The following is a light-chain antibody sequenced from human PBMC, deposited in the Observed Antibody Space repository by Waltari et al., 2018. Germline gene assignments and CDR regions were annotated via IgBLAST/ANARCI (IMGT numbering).Light chain of an antibody. Sequence: EIALTQSPATLSLSPGARATLSCRASQSVSSYLAWYQQKPGQAPRLLIYDASNRATGIPARFSGSGSGTDFTLTISSLEPEDFAVYYCQQRSNWPPYTFGQGTKLEIK. J-gene: IGKJ2*01. CDR1: QSVSSY. V-gene: IGKV3-11*01. CDR3: QQRSNWPPYT. CDR2: DAS.